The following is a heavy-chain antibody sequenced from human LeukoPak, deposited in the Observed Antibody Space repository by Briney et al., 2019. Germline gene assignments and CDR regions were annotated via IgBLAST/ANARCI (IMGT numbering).Heavy chain of an antibody. V-gene: IGHV3-66*01. D-gene: IGHD2-21*02. CDR1: EFTVSSNY. J-gene: IGHJ4*02. CDR3: ARANCGGDCFPYYFDY. CDR2: IYSGGST. Sequence: GGSLRLSCAASEFTVSSNYMSWVRQAPGKGLEWVSVIYSGGSTYYADSVKGRFTISRDNSKNTLCLQMNSLRAEDTAVYYCARANCGGDCFPYYFDYWGQGTLVTVSS.